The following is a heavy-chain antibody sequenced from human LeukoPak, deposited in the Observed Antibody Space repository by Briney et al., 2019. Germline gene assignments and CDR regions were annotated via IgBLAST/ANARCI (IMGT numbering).Heavy chain of an antibody. V-gene: IGHV3-15*01. Sequence: GGSLRLSCAASGFTFSNAWMSWVRQAPGKGLEWVGRIKSKTDGGTTDYAAPVKGRFTISRDESKNTLYLQMNSLKTEDTAVYYCTTDLGSGSYYGPLHSYFDYWGQGTLVTVSS. D-gene: IGHD1-26*01. CDR1: GFTFSNAW. J-gene: IGHJ4*02. CDR3: TTDLGSGSYYGPLHSYFDY. CDR2: IKSKTDGGTT.